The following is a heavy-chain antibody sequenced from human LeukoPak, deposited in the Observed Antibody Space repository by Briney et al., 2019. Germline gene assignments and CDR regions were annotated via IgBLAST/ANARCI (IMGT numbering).Heavy chain of an antibody. CDR2: IYHSGST. D-gene: IGHD6-13*01. CDR1: GGSISSSNR. V-gene: IGHV4-4*02. CDR3: PRANLRNSGSRYSPPLPCYLDY. Sequence: PSETLSLTCAVSGGSISSSNRWSWVRQPPGKGLEWIGEIYHSGSTNYNPSLKSRVTISVDKSKNQFSLKLSSVTAADTAVYYCPRANLRNSGSRYSPPLPCYLDYWAREPWSPSPQ. J-gene: IGHJ4*02.